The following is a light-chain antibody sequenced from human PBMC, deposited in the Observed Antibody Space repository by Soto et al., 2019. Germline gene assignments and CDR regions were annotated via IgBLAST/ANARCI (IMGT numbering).Light chain of an antibody. CDR1: ESVNTN. Sequence: EIVLTQSPATLSVSTGERATLSCMASESVNTNTACYRQKAGEAPRLVICGAYTRATGIPARFSGSGFGTEFTLTISSLQSEDFAVYYCQQYNNWPITFGQGTRLEIK. J-gene: IGKJ5*01. CDR3: QQYNNWPIT. CDR2: GAY. V-gene: IGKV3-15*01.